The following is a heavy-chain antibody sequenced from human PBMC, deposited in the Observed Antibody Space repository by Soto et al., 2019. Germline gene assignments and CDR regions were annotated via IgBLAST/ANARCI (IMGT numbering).Heavy chain of an antibody. V-gene: IGHV1-46*01. J-gene: IGHJ5*02. Sequence: QVQLVQSGAEVKQPGASVKVSCKASGFTFSRYYMHWIRQAPGQGLELMGIINPSGASTNYAQKFQGRVTLTRDTSTSTVSMEVSSLRSEDTAVYYCARDNSESNSWWFDPWGQGTLVTVSS. CDR1: GFTFSRYY. CDR2: INPSGAST. CDR3: ARDNSESNSWWFDP. D-gene: IGHD1-26*01.